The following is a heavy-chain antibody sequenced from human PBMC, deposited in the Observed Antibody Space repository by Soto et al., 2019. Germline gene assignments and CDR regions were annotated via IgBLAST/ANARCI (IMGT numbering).Heavy chain of an antibody. D-gene: IGHD6-19*01. CDR3: ASSNLAIAVAGSPFDY. Sequence: SETLSLTCTVSGGSISSYYWSWIRQPAGKGLEWIGRIYTSGSTNYNPSLKSRVTMSVDTSKNQFSLKLSSVTAADTAVYYCASSNLAIAVAGSPFDYWGQGTLVTVS. V-gene: IGHV4-4*07. J-gene: IGHJ4*02. CDR2: IYTSGST. CDR1: GGSISSYY.